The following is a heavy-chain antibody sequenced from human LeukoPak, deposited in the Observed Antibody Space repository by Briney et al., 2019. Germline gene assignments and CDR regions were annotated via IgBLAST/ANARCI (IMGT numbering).Heavy chain of an antibody. J-gene: IGHJ5*02. CDR3: ARARIAVAANWFDP. V-gene: IGHV4-39*07. D-gene: IGHD6-19*01. Sequence: SIYYSGSTYYNPSLKSRVTISVDTSKNQFSLKLSSVTAADTAVYYCARARIAVAANWFDPWGQGTLVTVSS. CDR2: IYYSGST.